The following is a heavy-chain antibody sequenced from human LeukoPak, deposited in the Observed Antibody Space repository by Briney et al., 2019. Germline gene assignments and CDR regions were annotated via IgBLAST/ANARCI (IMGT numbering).Heavy chain of an antibody. CDR1: GFTFSTYA. Sequence: PGGSLRVSCAASGFTFSTYAMSWVRQAPGKGLEWVSAICGSDGSRYYADSVKGRFTISRDNSKNTLYLQMNSLRAEDTAVYYCARGMYSSGWDDAFDIWGQGTMVTVSS. CDR2: ICGSDGSR. CDR3: ARGMYSSGWDDAFDI. D-gene: IGHD6-19*01. V-gene: IGHV3-23*01. J-gene: IGHJ3*02.